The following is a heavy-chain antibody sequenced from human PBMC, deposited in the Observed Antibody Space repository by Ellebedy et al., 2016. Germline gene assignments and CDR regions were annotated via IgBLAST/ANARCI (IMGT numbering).Heavy chain of an antibody. CDR2: IYPGASDT. D-gene: IGHD1-1*01. Sequence: GESLKISXQGSGYSFTYYFIAWVRQLPGKGLEWMVVIYPGASDTTYSPSFQGQVTISADKSISTAFLQWSSLRASDTAIYYCARMQMNERSFDLWGQGTVVTVSS. CDR3: ARMQMNERSFDL. CDR1: GYSFTYYF. V-gene: IGHV5-51*01. J-gene: IGHJ3*01.